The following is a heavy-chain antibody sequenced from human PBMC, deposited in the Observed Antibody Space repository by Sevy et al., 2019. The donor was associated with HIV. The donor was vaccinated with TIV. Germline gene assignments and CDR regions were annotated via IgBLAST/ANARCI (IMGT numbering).Heavy chain of an antibody. CDR3: AKGLGMVQGALLSDDI. D-gene: IGHD3-10*01. Sequence: GGSPRLSCAASGFTFSTYGMHWVRQAPGKGLEWVTFIRYDGSTRYYADSVKGRFIVSRDNSKNMLSLQLNNLRPEDTAVYYCAKGLGMVQGALLSDDIWGQGTMVTVSS. CDR2: IRYDGSTR. J-gene: IGHJ3*02. CDR1: GFTFSTYG. V-gene: IGHV3-30*02.